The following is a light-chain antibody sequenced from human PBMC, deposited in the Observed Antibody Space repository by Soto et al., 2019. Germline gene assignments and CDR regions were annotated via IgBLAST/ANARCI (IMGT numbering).Light chain of an antibody. CDR3: QQSYSTPYT. CDR1: QRITTY. Sequence: IHMTQSPSSLSASVGDRVTITCRASQRITTYLNWYQQKPGKAPKLLISTAATLQGGVPSRFSGSGSGTDFTLTITTVQPEDFATYFCQQSYSTPYTFGQGTKLEIK. CDR2: TAA. V-gene: IGKV1-39*01. J-gene: IGKJ2*01.